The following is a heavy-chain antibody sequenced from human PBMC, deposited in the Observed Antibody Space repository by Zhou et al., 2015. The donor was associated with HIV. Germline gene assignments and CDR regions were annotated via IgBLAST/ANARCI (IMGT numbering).Heavy chain of an antibody. CDR1: GFIFSSYS. CDR3: AIQYYYESSGHYFDH. D-gene: IGHD3-22*01. Sequence: EVQLVESGGGLVKPGGSLRLSCAASGFIFSSYSMNWVRQAPGKGLEWISYITSTGDLTYYADSVKGRFTISRDNAKNSLYLQMNTLRVEDTAVYFCAIQYYYESSGHYFDHWGQGTPVTVSS. J-gene: IGHJ4*02. CDR2: ITSTGDLT. V-gene: IGHV3-21*05.